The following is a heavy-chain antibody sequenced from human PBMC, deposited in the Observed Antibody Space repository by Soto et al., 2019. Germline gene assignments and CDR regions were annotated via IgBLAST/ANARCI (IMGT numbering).Heavy chain of an antibody. J-gene: IGHJ4*02. D-gene: IGHD1-20*01. CDR3: WKRADNWNHGGALDY. CDR2: ISDSGGST. CDR1: GFTFTNYA. Sequence: GGSLRLSCAASGFTFTNYAMTWVRQAPGKGLEWVSAISDSGGSTFYADSVKGRFTISRDNSKNTLALQMNSLRADDTAVYYCWKRADNWNHGGALDYWSQETLDTVFS. V-gene: IGHV3-23*01.